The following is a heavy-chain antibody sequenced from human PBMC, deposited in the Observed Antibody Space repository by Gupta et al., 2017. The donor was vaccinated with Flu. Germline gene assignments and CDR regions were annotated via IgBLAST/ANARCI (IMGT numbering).Heavy chain of an antibody. D-gene: IGHD3-3*01. V-gene: IGHV3-23*01. CDR3: AKDGSRRPLEDV. J-gene: IGHJ6*04. CDR1: GFTFSTYA. CDR2: INDNGGTS. Sequence: EVQLLESGGGLVKPGGSLRLSCVASGFTFSTYAMNWVRQAPGRGLEWVSDINDNGGTSHYASSVQGRFTISRDNSKNTLYLQMNSLRAEDTAVYYCAKDGSRRPLEDVWGKGTTVTVSS.